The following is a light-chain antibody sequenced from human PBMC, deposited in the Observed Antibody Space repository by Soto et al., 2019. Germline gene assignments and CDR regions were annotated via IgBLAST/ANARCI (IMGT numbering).Light chain of an antibody. CDR2: AVS. Sequence: QSVLTQPPSVSGSPGQSVTISCTGTSSDVGSYNRVSWYQQPPGTAPKLLIYAVSNRPSGVPDRFSGSKSGNTASLTISGLQAEDEADYYCSSYTSSSPYVVFGGGTKVTVL. V-gene: IGLV2-18*02. CDR1: SSDVGSYNR. J-gene: IGLJ2*01. CDR3: SSYTSSSPYVV.